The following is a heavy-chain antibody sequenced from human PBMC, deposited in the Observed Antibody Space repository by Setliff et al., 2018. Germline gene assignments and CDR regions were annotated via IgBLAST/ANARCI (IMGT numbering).Heavy chain of an antibody. Sequence: ASVKVSCKASGYTFTSYDINWVRQATGQGLEWMGWMNPSSGRTSYAQKFQGRVTITRDTSASTAYMELSSLRSEDTAVYYCARVTRLSVDGYNYVSYYYYYMDVWGKGTTVTVSS. CDR1: GYTFTSYD. D-gene: IGHD5-12*01. V-gene: IGHV1-8*03. CDR3: ARVTRLSVDGYNYVSYYYYYMDV. J-gene: IGHJ6*03. CDR2: MNPSSGRT.